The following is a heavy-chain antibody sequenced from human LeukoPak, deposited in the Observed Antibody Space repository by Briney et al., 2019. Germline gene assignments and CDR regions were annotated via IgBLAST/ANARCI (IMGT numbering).Heavy chain of an antibody. CDR2: IYPGDSDT. Sequence: GESLKISCKGSGYSFTSYWIGWVRQMPGKGLEWMGIIYPGDSDTRYSPSFQGQVTNSADKSISTAYLQWSSLKASDTAMYYCARHRGGSGSYYNVFVYWGQGTLVTVSS. V-gene: IGHV5-51*01. J-gene: IGHJ4*02. D-gene: IGHD3-10*01. CDR1: GYSFTSYW. CDR3: ARHRGGSGSYYNVFVY.